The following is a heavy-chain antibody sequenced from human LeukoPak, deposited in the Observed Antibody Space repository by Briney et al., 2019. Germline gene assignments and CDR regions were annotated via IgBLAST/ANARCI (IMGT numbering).Heavy chain of an antibody. J-gene: IGHJ4*02. V-gene: IGHV3-23*01. Sequence: PGGSLRLSCAASGFTFSSYAMSWVRQAPGKGLEWVSFISGSGGSTYYADSVKGRFTISRDNSKNTLYLQMNSLRAEDTAVYYCARRAGAYTHPCDYWGQGTLVTVSS. CDR2: ISGSGGST. D-gene: IGHD3-16*01. CDR3: ARRAGAYTHPCDY. CDR1: GFTFSSYA.